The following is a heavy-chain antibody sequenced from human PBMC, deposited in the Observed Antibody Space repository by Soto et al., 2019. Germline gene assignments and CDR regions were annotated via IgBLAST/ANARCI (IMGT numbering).Heavy chain of an antibody. J-gene: IGHJ4*02. CDR1: GFTFSNYW. Sequence: EVELVESGGDLVQPGGSLRLSFAASGFTFSNYWISWLRQAPGKGLEWVANINPDGSEKHYVDSVKGRFTISRDNAENSLYLQLNSLRTEDTAVYYCAGDGSGWSVYWGQGTLVTVSA. CDR2: INPDGSEK. V-gene: IGHV3-7*01. CDR3: AGDGSGWSVY. D-gene: IGHD6-19*01.